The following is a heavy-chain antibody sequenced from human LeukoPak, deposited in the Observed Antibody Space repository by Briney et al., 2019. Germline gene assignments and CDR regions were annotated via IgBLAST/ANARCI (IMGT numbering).Heavy chain of an antibody. Sequence: GGSLRLSCAASGFTFSSYEMNWVRQAPGKGLEWVSYIDSGSGSSTNYADSVKGRFTISRDNAKNSLYLQMNSLRAADTAVYYCARDLGGWYGLGTWLGVWGKGTTVTVSS. V-gene: IGHV3-48*03. CDR2: IDSGSGSST. CDR1: GFTFSSYE. CDR3: ARDLGGWYGLGTWLGV. J-gene: IGHJ6*04. D-gene: IGHD6-19*01.